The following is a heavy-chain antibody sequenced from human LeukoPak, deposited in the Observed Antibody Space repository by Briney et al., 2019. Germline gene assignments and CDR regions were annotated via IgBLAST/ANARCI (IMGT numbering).Heavy chain of an antibody. CDR3: GKGYMDV. CDR2: IYSDGST. CDR1: GFTVSSNY. Sequence: GGSLRLSCAASGFTVSSNYMSWVRQAPGKGLEWVLVIYSDGSTFHADSAKGRFTISRDNSKNTLYLQMNSLRAEDTAVYYCGKGYMDVWGKGTTVTISS. J-gene: IGHJ6*03. V-gene: IGHV3-66*01.